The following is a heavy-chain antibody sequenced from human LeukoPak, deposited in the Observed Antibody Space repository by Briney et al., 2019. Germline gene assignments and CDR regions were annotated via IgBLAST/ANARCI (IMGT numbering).Heavy chain of an antibody. J-gene: IGHJ4*02. CDR1: GYTFTSYD. V-gene: IGHV1-8*02. CDR3: ARAEADTMIAD. Sequence: GASVKVSCKASGYTFTSYDINWVRQAPGQGLEWMGWMNPNSGNTGYAQKFQGRVTMTRNTSISTAYMELSSLRSEDMAVYYCARAEADTMIADWGQGTLVTVSS. CDR2: MNPNSGNT. D-gene: IGHD3-22*01.